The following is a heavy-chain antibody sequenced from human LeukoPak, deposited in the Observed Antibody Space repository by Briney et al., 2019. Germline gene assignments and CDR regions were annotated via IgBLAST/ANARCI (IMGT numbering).Heavy chain of an antibody. V-gene: IGHV1-2*02. CDR1: GYTFTGYY. CDR2: INPNSGGT. CDR3: ARIDGAAGYLFDY. Sequence: ASVKVSCKASGYTFTGYYMHWVRQAPGQGLEWMGWINPNSGGTNYAQKFQGRVTMTRDTSISTAYMELSRLRSDDTAVYYCARIDGAAGYLFDYWGQGTLVTVSS. J-gene: IGHJ4*02. D-gene: IGHD6-13*01.